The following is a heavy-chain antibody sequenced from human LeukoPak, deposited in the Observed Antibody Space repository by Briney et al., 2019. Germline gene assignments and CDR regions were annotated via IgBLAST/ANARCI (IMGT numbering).Heavy chain of an antibody. V-gene: IGHV3-23*01. J-gene: IGHJ5*02. Sequence: GGSLRLSCAASKFTFINYAMTSVRQAPGKGPEGVSSITGAGKTYYPDSVKGRFTVSRNNFQNTLYLQMNAVRAEDTAIYYCAKGKSSGSVDWFDPWGQGTLVTVSS. D-gene: IGHD3-10*01. CDR2: ITGAGKT. CDR3: AKGKSSGSVDWFDP. CDR1: KFTFINYA.